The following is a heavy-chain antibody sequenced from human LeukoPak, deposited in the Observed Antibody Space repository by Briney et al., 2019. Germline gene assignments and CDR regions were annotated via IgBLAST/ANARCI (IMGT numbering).Heavy chain of an antibody. J-gene: IGHJ3*02. CDR2: ISSSGNTI. V-gene: IGHV3-11*01. CDR3: ARESGTYSYGAFDI. CDR1: GFTLNDFY. Sequence: GGSLRLSCAASGFTLNDFYMTWIRQAPGKGLVWISYISSSGNTIYYADSVKGRFTISRDHAKNSLYLQMDSLRVDDTAVYYCARESGTYSYGAFDIWGQGTLVTVSS. D-gene: IGHD1-26*01.